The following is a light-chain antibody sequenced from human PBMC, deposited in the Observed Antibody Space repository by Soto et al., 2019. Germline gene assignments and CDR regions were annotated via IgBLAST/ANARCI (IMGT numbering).Light chain of an antibody. V-gene: IGKV3-11*01. CDR1: QSVSSY. CDR3: QQRSNWPPYT. CDR2: DAS. J-gene: IGKJ2*01. Sequence: EIVLTQSPATLSLSPGERATLSCRASQSVSSYLAWYQQKPGQAPRHLIYDASNRATGIPARFSGSGSGTDVTLTISSLEPEDVAVYYCQQRSNWPPYTFGQGTKLEIK.